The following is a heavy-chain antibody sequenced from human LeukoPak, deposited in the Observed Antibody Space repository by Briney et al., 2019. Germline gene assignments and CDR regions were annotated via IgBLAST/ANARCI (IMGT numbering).Heavy chain of an antibody. CDR3: AKSGGYSSSWYPDY. J-gene: IGHJ4*02. CDR2: ISGSGGST. D-gene: IGHD6-13*01. V-gene: IGHV3-23*01. CDR1: GFTFSSYA. Sequence: GGSLRPSCAASGFTFSSYAMSWFRQAPGKGREWVPAISGSGGSTYYADSVKGRFTISRDNSKNTLYLQMNSLRAEDTAVYYCAKSGGYSSSWYPDYWGQGTLVTVSS.